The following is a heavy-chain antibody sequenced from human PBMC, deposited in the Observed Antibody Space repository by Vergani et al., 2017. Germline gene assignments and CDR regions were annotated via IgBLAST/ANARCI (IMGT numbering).Heavy chain of an antibody. CDR3: ARDRGYYDSSGYNPLDFDY. CDR1: GYTFTTYA. V-gene: IGHV7-4-1*02. J-gene: IGHJ4*02. Sequence: QVQLVQSGSELKKPGASVKVSCRASGYTFTTYALSWVRQAPGQGLQWMGWINTNTGNPTYAKGFTGRFVFSLDTPVRTAYLQISSLKAEDTAVYYCARDRGYYDSSGYNPLDFDYWGQGILVTVSS. CDR2: INTNTGNP. D-gene: IGHD3-22*01.